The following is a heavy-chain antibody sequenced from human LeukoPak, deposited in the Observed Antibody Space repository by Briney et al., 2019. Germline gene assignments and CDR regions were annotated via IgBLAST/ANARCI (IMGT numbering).Heavy chain of an antibody. J-gene: IGHJ4*02. CDR2: IYPGDSDT. CDR3: ARRGPGWFGEFLNGYFDY. CDR1: GYTFTTYW. D-gene: IGHD3-10*01. V-gene: IGHV5-51*01. Sequence: GESLKISCKGSGYTFTTYWIGWVRQMPGKGLGWMGIIYPGDSDTRYSPSFQGQVTISADKSISTAYLQWSSLKASDTAMYYCARRGPGWFGEFLNGYFDYWGQGTLVTVSS.